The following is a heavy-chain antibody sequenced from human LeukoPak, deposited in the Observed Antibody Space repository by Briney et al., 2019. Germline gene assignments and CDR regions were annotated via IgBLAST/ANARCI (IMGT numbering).Heavy chain of an antibody. V-gene: IGHV4-39*07. CDR1: GGSISSTSYY. D-gene: IGHD6-13*01. J-gene: IGHJ4*02. Sequence: SETLSLTCTVSGGSISSTSYYWGWSRQPPGKGLEWIGSIYYSGRTYYNPSLKSRVTISVDTSKNQFSLQLRSVTAADTAMYYCAGRGFSSSLDYWGQGTLVTVSS. CDR3: AGRGFSSSLDY. CDR2: IYYSGRT.